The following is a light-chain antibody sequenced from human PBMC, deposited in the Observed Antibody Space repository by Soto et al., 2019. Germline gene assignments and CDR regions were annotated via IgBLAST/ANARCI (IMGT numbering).Light chain of an antibody. CDR2: DVS. CDR1: SSDVGGYNY. V-gene: IGLV2-11*01. J-gene: IGLJ3*02. CDR3: CSYAGSHTPV. Sequence: QSALTQPRSVSGSPGQSVTISCTGTSSDVGGYNYVSWYQQHPGKAPKLMIYDVSKRPSGVPDRFSGSKSGNTASLTISGLQAEDEADYYCCSYAGSHTPVFGGGTKLTVL.